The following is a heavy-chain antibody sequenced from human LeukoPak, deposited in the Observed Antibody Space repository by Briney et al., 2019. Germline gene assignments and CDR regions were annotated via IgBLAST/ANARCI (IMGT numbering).Heavy chain of an antibody. CDR1: GGSISSSSYY. CDR3: ARHDLIVGATTWGNFDY. Sequence: SETLSLTCTVSGGSISSSSYYWGWIRQPPGKGLEWIGSIYYSGSTYYNPSLKSRVTISVDTSKNQFSLKLSSVTAADTAVYYCARHDLIVGATTWGNFDYWGQGTLVTVSS. D-gene: IGHD1-26*01. J-gene: IGHJ4*02. V-gene: IGHV4-39*01. CDR2: IYYSGST.